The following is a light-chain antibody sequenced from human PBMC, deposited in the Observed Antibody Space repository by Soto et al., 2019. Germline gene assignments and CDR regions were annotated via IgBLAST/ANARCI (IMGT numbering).Light chain of an antibody. CDR1: QSIRRNY. CDR3: QQYGSSPWT. CDR2: GAS. V-gene: IGKV3-20*01. Sequence: ETVLTQSPGTLSLSPGERATLSCRASQSIRRNYLAWYRQTPGQAPRLLIYGASNRATGIADRFSGSWSGTDFTLIISRLEPEDFALYYCQQYGSSPWTFGQGTKVEIK. J-gene: IGKJ1*01.